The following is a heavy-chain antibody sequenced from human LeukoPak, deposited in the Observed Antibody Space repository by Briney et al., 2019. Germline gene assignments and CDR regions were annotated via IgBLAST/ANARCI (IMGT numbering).Heavy chain of an antibody. V-gene: IGHV4-39*07. CDR1: GGSISSYY. CDR2: IYYDGST. Sequence: PSETLSLTCTVSGGSISSYYWGWIRQPPGKGLEWIGTIYYDGSTYYNPSLKSRVTISVDTSKNQFSLKLSSVTAADTAVYYCARINYGDYWGQGTLVTVSS. CDR3: ARINYGDY. J-gene: IGHJ4*02.